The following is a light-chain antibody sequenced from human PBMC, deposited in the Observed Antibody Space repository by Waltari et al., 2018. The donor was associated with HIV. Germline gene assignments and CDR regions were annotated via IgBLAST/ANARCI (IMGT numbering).Light chain of an antibody. CDR1: QSDGRS. CDR2: DAI. Sequence: ENVLTQSPATLSLSPGERATLSCRVSQSDGRSVAWYQQRPGQAPRLLIYDAITRAPGIPARFSGSGSGTDFTLTISSLEPEDFAVYYCQQRVSWPFSFGGGTNVDIK. J-gene: IGKJ4*01. CDR3: QQRVSWPFS. V-gene: IGKV3-11*01.